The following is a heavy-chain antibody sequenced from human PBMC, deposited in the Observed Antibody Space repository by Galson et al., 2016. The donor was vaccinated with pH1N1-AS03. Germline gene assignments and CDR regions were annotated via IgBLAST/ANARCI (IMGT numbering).Heavy chain of an antibody. V-gene: IGHV3-30*18. D-gene: IGHD3-16*02. CDR3: AKDAMSGGIVVLYNWFDS. Sequence: SLRLSCAVSGFTFSGYGMHWVRQAPGKGLEWVAVISYDESHRYYADSVKGRFTVSRDNSKNTLYMQMNSLRTEDTAVYYCAKDAMSGGIVVLYNWFDSWGPGTLVTV. CDR2: ISYDESHR. CDR1: GFTFSGYG. J-gene: IGHJ5*01.